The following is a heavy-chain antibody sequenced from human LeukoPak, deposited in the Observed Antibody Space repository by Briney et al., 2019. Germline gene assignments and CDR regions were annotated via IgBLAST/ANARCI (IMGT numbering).Heavy chain of an antibody. D-gene: IGHD6-13*01. CDR1: GFTFDDYA. CDR3: AKDVQPGTAATVTKEY. V-gene: IGHV3-43*02. Sequence: PGGSLRLSCAASGFTFDDYAMHWVRQAPGKGLEWVSLISGDGGGTNYADSVKGRFTISRDNSKNSLFLQMNSLRTEDTALYYCAKDVQPGTAATVTKEYWGQGTLVTVSS. J-gene: IGHJ4*02. CDR2: ISGDGGGT.